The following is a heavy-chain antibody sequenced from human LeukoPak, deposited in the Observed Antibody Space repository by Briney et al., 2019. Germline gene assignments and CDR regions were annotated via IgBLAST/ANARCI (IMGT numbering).Heavy chain of an antibody. CDR3: AKDGRAFCGGDCYFDC. CDR2: IYYSGST. V-gene: IGHV4-39*02. CDR1: GGSISSSSYY. D-gene: IGHD2-21*02. Sequence: SETLSLTCTVSGGSISSSSYYWGRIRQPPGKGLEWIGSIYYSGSTYYNPSLKSRVTISVDTSKNQFSLKLSSVTAADTAVYYCAKDGRAFCGGDCYFDCWGQGTLVTVSS. J-gene: IGHJ4*02.